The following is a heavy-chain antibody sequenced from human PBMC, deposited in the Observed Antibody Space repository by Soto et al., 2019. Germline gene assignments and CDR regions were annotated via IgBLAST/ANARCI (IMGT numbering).Heavy chain of an antibody. Sequence: ASVKVSCKASGYTFTGYYMHWVRQAPGQGLEWMGWINAGNGNTKYSQKFQGRVTITRDTSASTAYMELSSLRSEDTAVYYCASRGSGWQDYDYWGQGTLVTVSS. CDR2: INAGNGNT. V-gene: IGHV1-3*01. CDR1: GYTFTGYY. D-gene: IGHD6-19*01. CDR3: ASRGSGWQDYDY. J-gene: IGHJ4*02.